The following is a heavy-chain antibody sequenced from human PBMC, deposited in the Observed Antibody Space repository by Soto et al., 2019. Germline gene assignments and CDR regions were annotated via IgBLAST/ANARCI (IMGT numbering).Heavy chain of an antibody. D-gene: IGHD2-15*01. CDR1: GGSISSSSYY. Sequence: SKTLSLTCTVSGGSISSSSYYWGWIRQPPGKGLEWIGSIYYSGSTYYNPSLKSRVTISVDTSKNQFSLKLSSVTAADTAVYYCARTGFCSGGSCSDLTLFDYWGQGTLVTVSA. V-gene: IGHV4-39*01. CDR2: IYYSGST. CDR3: ARTGFCSGGSCSDLTLFDY. J-gene: IGHJ4*02.